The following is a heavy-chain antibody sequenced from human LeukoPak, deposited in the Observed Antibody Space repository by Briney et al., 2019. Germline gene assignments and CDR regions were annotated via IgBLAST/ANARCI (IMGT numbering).Heavy chain of an antibody. Sequence: ASVKVSCKASGYTFTGYYMHWVRQAPGQGLEWMGWINPNSGGTNYAQKFQGRVTMTRDTSISTAYMELSRLRPDDTAVYYCARDPYCSSTSCPRDYWGQGTLVTVSS. CDR2: INPNSGGT. J-gene: IGHJ4*02. CDR1: GYTFTGYY. CDR3: ARDPYCSSTSCPRDY. D-gene: IGHD2-2*01. V-gene: IGHV1-2*02.